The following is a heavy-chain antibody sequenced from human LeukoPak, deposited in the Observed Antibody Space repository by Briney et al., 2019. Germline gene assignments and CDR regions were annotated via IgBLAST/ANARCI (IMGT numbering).Heavy chain of an antibody. J-gene: IGHJ4*02. V-gene: IGHV1-2*02. CDR1: GYTFTGYY. CDR2: INPNSGGT. D-gene: IGHD6-13*01. Sequence: AAVEVSCKASGYTFTGYYMHWVRQAPGQGLEWMGWINPNSGGTNYAQKLQGRVTMTRDTSISTAYMELSRLRSDDTAVYYCARLSGIAAAVGYWGQATLVTVSS. CDR3: ARLSGIAAAVGY.